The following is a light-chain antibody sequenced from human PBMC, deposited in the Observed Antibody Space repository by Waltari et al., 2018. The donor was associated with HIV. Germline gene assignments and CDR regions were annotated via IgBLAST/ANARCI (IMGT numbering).Light chain of an antibody. V-gene: IGLV2-14*01. CDR3: SSYTGTSTLYV. CDR1: NSDLGAYNY. CDR2: EVS. J-gene: IGLJ1*01. Sequence: QSALTQPASVSGSPGQSITISCTGTNSDLGAYNYVSWYQQHPGKAPKLLIYEVSNLPSGVSNRVSGSKSGTTASLTISGLQAEDEADYYCSSYTGTSTLYVFGPGTKVTVL.